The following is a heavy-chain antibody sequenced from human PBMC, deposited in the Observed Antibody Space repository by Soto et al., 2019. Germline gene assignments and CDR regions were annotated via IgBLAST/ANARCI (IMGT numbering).Heavy chain of an antibody. CDR2: IYYSGST. V-gene: IGHV4-39*01. CDR1: GGSISRSSYY. J-gene: IGHJ5*02. D-gene: IGHD6-19*01. Sequence: SVTLSLTCTVSGGSISRSSYYWGWIRQPPGKGLEWIGSIYYSGSTYYNPSLKSRVTISVDTSKNQFSLKLSSVTAADTAVYYCARVGIAVAGFPNWFDPWGQGTLVTVPQ. CDR3: ARVGIAVAGFPNWFDP.